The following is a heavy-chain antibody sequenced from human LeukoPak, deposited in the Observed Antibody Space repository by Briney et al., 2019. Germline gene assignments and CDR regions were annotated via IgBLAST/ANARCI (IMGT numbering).Heavy chain of an antibody. Sequence: PGGSLRLSCAASGLTFSSHARSWVRLAPGKGLEWVSRISSGGGTTDYTDSVKGRFTISRDTSKNTLYLQMNSLRAEDTAVYYCEKDRSGSGYFDCWGQGALVTVSS. D-gene: IGHD3-10*01. CDR3: EKDRSGSGYFDC. CDR1: GLTFSSHA. CDR2: ISSGGGTT. V-gene: IGHV3-23*01. J-gene: IGHJ4*02.